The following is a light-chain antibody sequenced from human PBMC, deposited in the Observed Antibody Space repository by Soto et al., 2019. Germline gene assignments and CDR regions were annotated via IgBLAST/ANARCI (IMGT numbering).Light chain of an antibody. CDR2: WAS. CDR3: QQYYRPWT. CDR1: QSVLYSSNNKNY. J-gene: IGKJ1*01. V-gene: IGKV4-1*01. Sequence: DIVMTQSPDSLAVSLGERATINCKSSQSVLYSSNNKNYLDWYQQKPGQPPKLLIYWASTRESGVPDRFSGSGSGTDFPLTISSLPAEDVAVYYCQQYYRPWTFGQGTKVEIK.